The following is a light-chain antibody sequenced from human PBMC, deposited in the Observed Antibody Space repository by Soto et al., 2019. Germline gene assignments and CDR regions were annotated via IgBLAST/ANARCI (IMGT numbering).Light chain of an antibody. CDR2: EVT. J-gene: IGLJ1*01. Sequence: QSVLTHPASVSGSPGQSITISCTGTSSDVGGYDYVSWYQQHPGKAPKLMIYEVTNRPSGVSNRFSGSKSGNTASLTISGLQAEDEADYYCSSYTRSSIPVFGTWTKVTVL. V-gene: IGLV2-14*03. CDR1: SSDVGGYDY. CDR3: SSYTRSSIPV.